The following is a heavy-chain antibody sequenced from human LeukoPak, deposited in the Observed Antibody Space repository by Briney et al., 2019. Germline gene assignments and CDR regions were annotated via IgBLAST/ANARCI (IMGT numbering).Heavy chain of an antibody. CDR3: AKPAPITIFGVVTPSLYYFDY. CDR2: ISGSGGST. D-gene: IGHD3-3*01. V-gene: IGHV3-23*01. CDR1: GFTFSSYA. Sequence: PGGSLRLSCAASGFTFSSYAMSWVRQAPGKGLEWVSAISGSGGSTYYADSVKGRFTISGDNSKNTLYLQMNSLRAEDTAVYYCAKPAPITIFGVVTPSLYYFDYWGQGTLVTVSS. J-gene: IGHJ4*02.